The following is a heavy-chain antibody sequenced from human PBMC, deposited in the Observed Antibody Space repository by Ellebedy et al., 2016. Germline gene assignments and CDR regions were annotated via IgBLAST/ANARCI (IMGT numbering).Heavy chain of an antibody. CDR3: ARVTGNRNYYYYMDV. J-gene: IGHJ6*03. Sequence: SETLSLTXTVSGGSISSYYWTWIRQPAGKGLEWIGRLYTGGSTYYDPSLKSRVTMSVDTSKNQFFLKLTSVTAADTAVYYCARVTGNRNYYYYMDVWGKGTTVTVSS. V-gene: IGHV4-4*07. CDR1: GGSISSYY. D-gene: IGHD3-9*01. CDR2: LYTGGST.